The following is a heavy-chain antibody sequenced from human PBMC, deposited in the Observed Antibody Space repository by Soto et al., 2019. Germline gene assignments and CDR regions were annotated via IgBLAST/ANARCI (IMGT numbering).Heavy chain of an antibody. V-gene: IGHV4-39*01. Sequence: SETLSLTCTVSGGYLSSSSYYWGWIRQPPGKGLEWIGSIFYSGSTYYNPSLKSRVTISVDTSKNQFSLKLSSVTAADTAVYYCARHLTYCSAGSCYSDFPYYGMDVWGQGTTVT. CDR1: GGYLSSSSYY. J-gene: IGHJ6*02. D-gene: IGHD2-15*01. CDR3: ARHLTYCSAGSCYSDFPYYGMDV. CDR2: IFYSGST.